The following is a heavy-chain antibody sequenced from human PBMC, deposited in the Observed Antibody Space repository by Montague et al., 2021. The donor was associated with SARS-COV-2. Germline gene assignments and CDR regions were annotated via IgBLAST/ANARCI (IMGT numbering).Heavy chain of an antibody. CDR2: IYYSGST. CDR3: ARASLGHCSGGRCYVGFDP. CDR1: GGSISSYY. D-gene: IGHD2-15*01. V-gene: IGHV4-59*01. Sequence: SETLSLTCTVSGGSISSYYWSWIRQPPGKGLEWIGYIYYSGSTNYNPSLKSRVTISVDTSKNQFSLKLSSVTAADTAVYYCARASLGHCSGGRCYVGFDPGGQGTLVTVSS. J-gene: IGHJ5*02.